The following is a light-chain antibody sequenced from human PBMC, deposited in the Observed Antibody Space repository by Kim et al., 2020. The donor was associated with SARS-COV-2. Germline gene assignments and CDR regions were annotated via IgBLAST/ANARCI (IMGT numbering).Light chain of an antibody. CDR2: ANN. Sequence: QYVTIHSAGSLSNVADIDVSWYHQLPGKAPKLLIFANNRRPSGVPDRFSGSKSGTSATLAITGLQAGDEADYYCQTYDSSLSGWVFGGGTKLTVL. J-gene: IGLJ3*02. CDR1: LSNVADID. V-gene: IGLV1-51*01. CDR3: QTYDSSLSGWV.